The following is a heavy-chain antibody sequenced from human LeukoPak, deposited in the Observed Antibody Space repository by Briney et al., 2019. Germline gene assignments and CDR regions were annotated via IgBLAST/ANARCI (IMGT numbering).Heavy chain of an antibody. J-gene: IGHJ4*02. Sequence: SETLSLTCTVSGYSISSGYYWGWIRQPPGKGLEWIGSIYHSGSTYYNPSLKSRVTISVDTSKNQFSLKLSSVTAADTAVYYCARDAFEGLFDYWGQGTLVTVSS. V-gene: IGHV4-38-2*02. CDR1: GYSISSGYY. D-gene: IGHD2/OR15-2a*01. CDR2: IYHSGST. CDR3: ARDAFEGLFDY.